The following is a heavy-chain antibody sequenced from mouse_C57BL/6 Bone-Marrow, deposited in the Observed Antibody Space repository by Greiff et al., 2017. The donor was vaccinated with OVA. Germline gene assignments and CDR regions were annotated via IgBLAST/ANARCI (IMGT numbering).Heavy chain of an antibody. CDR2: IYPGSGST. Sequence: VQLQQPGAELVKPGASVKMSCKASGHTFTSYWITWVKQRPGQGLEWIGDIYPGSGSTNYNEKFKSKATLTVDTSSSTAYMQLSSLTSEDSAVYYCARKLRYCYAMDYWGQGTSVTVSS. CDR1: GHTFTSYW. CDR3: ARKLRYCYAMDY. D-gene: IGHD1-1*01. V-gene: IGHV1-55*01. J-gene: IGHJ4*01.